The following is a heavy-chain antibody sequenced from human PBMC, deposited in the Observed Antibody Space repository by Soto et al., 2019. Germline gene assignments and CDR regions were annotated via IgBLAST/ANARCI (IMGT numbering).Heavy chain of an antibody. CDR1: DSSINSNYY. J-gene: IGHJ4*02. V-gene: IGHV4-38-2*01. CDR2: IHHSGTT. D-gene: IGHD4-17*01. CDR3: SRRHYGGNFYD. Sequence: PSETLPLTCVVSDSSINSNYYWLWIRQPPGKGLEWIGAIHHSGTTYYTPSLKSRVTISMDTSKNHFSLRLTSVTAADTAKYDCSRRHYGGNFYDCGQATPVTVSS.